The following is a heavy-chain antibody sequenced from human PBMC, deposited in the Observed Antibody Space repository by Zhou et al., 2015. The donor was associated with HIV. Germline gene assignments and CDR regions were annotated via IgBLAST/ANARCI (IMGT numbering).Heavy chain of an antibody. CDR3: ARDRDILTGYFPGCCDYYYMDV. D-gene: IGHD3-9*01. V-gene: IGHV1-69*01. Sequence: QVQLVQSGAEVKKPGSSVKVSCKASGGTFSSYAISWVRQAPGQGLEWMGGIIPIFGTANYAQKFQGRVTITADESTSTAYMELSSLRSEDTAVYYCARDRDILTGYFPGCCDYYYMDVWGKGTTVTVSS. CDR2: IIPIFGTA. J-gene: IGHJ6*03. CDR1: GGTFSSYA.